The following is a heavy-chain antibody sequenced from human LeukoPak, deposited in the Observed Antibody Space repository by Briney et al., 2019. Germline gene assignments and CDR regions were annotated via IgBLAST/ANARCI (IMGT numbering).Heavy chain of an antibody. V-gene: IGHV3-23*01. Sequence: PGGSLRLSCAASGFTFINYAMSWVRQAPGKGLEWVSSSSGSGRSTYYADSVKGRFTISRDNSKNTVYLQMNSLRAEDTAIYYCARGSGDVWSGYYPDYWGQGTLVTVSS. CDR2: SSGSGRST. J-gene: IGHJ4*02. CDR1: GFTFINYA. CDR3: ARGSGDVWSGYYPDY. D-gene: IGHD3-3*01.